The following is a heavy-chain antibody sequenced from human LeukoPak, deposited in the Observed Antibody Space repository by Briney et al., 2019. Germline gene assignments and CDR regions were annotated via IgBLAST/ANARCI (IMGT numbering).Heavy chain of an antibody. CDR2: ISYDGHNE. CDR3: VRGTNDWTGIDY. Sequence: GGSLRLSCAASGFTFSGYGMHWVRQAPGKGLEWVAVISYDGHNEYYADSVKGRFTISRDNARNTLYLQMNSLRVEDTAIYYCVRGTNDWTGIDYWGQGTLVTVSS. V-gene: IGHV3-30*03. J-gene: IGHJ4*02. D-gene: IGHD2-8*01. CDR1: GFTFSGYG.